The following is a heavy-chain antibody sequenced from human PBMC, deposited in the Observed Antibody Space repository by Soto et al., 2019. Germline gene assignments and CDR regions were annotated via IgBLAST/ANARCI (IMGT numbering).Heavy chain of an antibody. CDR1: GHTLTELS. CDR3: AADGTKYYYSGLDV. D-gene: IGHD2-2*01. Sequence: QVQLVQSGAEVKKPGASVKVSCKVSGHTLTELSMHWVRLAPGKGLEWMGGFDPEDGETLYAQKFQGRVTMTEDTSTDTDYMELSSLRSEDTAIYYCAADGTKYYYSGLDVWGQGTAVTVSS. V-gene: IGHV1-24*01. CDR2: FDPEDGET. J-gene: IGHJ6*02.